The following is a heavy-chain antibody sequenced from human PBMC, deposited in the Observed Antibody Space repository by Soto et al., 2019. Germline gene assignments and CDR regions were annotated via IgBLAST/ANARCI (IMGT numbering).Heavy chain of an antibody. CDR1: GGSISSYY. Sequence: PSETLSLTCTVSGGSISSYYWGWIRQPPGKGLEWIGYIYYSGSTNYNPSLKSRVTISVDTSKNQFSLKLSSVTAADTAVYYCARDRSASRDGYFGYYFDYWGQGTLVTVSS. J-gene: IGHJ4*02. CDR2: IYYSGST. D-gene: IGHD5-12*01. V-gene: IGHV4-59*01. CDR3: ARDRSASRDGYFGYYFDY.